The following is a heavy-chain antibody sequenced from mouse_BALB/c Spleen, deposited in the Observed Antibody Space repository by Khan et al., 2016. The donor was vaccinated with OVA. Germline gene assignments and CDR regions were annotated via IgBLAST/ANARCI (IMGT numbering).Heavy chain of an antibody. CDR1: GYSITSNYA. J-gene: IGHJ2*01. V-gene: IGHV3-2*02. CDR2: ISYSDST. CDR3: ARGNYYGYYFDY. D-gene: IGHD1-1*01. Sequence: VRLQQSGPGLVKPSQSLSLTCTVTGYSITSNYAWNWIRQFPGNKLEWMGYISYSDSTSYNPSLKSRISITRDTSQNQFFLQLNSVTTEDTATYYCARGNYYGYYFDYWGQGTTLTVSS.